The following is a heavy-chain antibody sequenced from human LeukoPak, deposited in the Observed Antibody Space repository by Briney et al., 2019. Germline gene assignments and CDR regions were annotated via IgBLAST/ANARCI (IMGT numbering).Heavy chain of an antibody. V-gene: IGHV3-21*04. D-gene: IGHD3-9*01. CDR1: GFTFSSYS. Sequence: GSLRLSCAASGFTFSSYSMNWVRQAPGKGLEWVSSISSSSSYIYYADSVKGRFTISRDNSKNTLYVEMNTLRAEDTAVYYCAKWGDYDILTGYYVSDFWGQGTLVTVSS. CDR3: AKWGDYDILTGYYVSDF. CDR2: ISSSSSYI. J-gene: IGHJ4*02.